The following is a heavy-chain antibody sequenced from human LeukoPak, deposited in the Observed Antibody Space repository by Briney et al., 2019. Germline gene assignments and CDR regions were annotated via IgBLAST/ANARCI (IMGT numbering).Heavy chain of an antibody. D-gene: IGHD1-1*01. CDR2: SYYSGGT. CDR1: GGSMSPFY. Sequence: SETLSLTCTVSGGSMSPFYWSWIRQSPGKGLEWIGSSYYSGGTNYNPSLKSRATISVDTSKNQFSLELSSVIAADTAVYYCAVSSTKHTFDIWGQARMAGVCS. CDR3: AVSSTKHTFDI. V-gene: IGHV4-59*08. J-gene: IGHJ3*02.